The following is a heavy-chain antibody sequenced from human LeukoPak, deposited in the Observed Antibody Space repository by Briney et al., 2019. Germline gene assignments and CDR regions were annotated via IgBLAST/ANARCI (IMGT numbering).Heavy chain of an antibody. CDR3: ARGAGSSWYYYYYGMDV. D-gene: IGHD6-13*01. CDR2: INPSGGST. J-gene: IGHJ6*02. V-gene: IGHV1-46*01. Sequence: ASVKVSCKASGYTFTSYYMHWVRQAPGQGLEWMGIINPSGGSTSYAQKFQGRVTMTRDTSTSTVYMELRSLRSEDTAVYYCARGAGSSWYYYYYGMDVWGQGTTVTVSS. CDR1: GYTFTSYY.